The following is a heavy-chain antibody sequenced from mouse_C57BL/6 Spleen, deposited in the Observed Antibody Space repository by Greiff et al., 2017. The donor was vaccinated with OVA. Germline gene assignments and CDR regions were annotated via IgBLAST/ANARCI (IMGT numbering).Heavy chain of an antibody. CDR1: GYTFTSYW. V-gene: IGHV1-61*01. Sequence: QVQLQQPGAELVRPGSSVKLSCKASGYTFTSYWMDWVKQRPGQGLAWIGNIYPSDSETHYNQKFKDKATLTVDKSSSTAYMQLSCLTSDDSSFSYCACNYGSSYRYFDVCGTGTTVTVSS. D-gene: IGHD1-1*01. CDR2: IYPSDSET. J-gene: IGHJ1*03. CDR3: ACNYGSSYRYFDV.